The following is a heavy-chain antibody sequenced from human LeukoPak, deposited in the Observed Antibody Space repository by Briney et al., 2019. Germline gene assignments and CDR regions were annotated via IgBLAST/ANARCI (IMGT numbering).Heavy chain of an antibody. CDR1: GFTFSSYA. J-gene: IGHJ3*02. CDR3: ARGQPGSVAFDI. CDR2: IWYDGSNK. Sequence: GGSLRLSCAASGFTFSSYAMHWVRQAPGKGLEWVAVIWYDGSNKYYADSVKGRFTISRDNSKNTLYLQMNSLRAEDTAVYYCARGQPGSVAFDIWGQGTMVTVSS. V-gene: IGHV3-33*08. D-gene: IGHD3-10*01.